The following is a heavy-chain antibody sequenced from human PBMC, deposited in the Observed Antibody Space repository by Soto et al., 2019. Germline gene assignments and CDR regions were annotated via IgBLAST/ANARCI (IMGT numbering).Heavy chain of an antibody. J-gene: IGHJ6*02. V-gene: IGHV1-69*01. Sequence: QVQLVQSGAEVKKPGSSVKLSCKASGGTFSSYAISWVRQAPGQGLEWMGGIIPIPGTANYAQKFQGRVTITVDESTSTAYMELISLRSEDTAVYYCARSQGSSTSLEIYYYYYYGMDVWGQGTMVTVSS. CDR2: IIPIPGTA. CDR1: GGTFSSYA. CDR3: ARSQGSSTSLEIYYYYYYGMDV. D-gene: IGHD2-2*01.